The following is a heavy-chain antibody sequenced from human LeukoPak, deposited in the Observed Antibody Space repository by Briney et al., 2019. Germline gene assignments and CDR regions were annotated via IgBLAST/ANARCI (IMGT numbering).Heavy chain of an antibody. CDR1: GLIFSDAW. J-gene: IGHJ4*02. CDR2: IRSKSGGETA. V-gene: IGHV3-15*01. D-gene: IGHD1-1*01. CDR3: SKDVPHTWTWALQY. Sequence: GSLRLSCTASGLIFSDAWMTWVRQAPGKGLEWVGLIRSKSGGETADYAPPVKGRFTISRDDSKNTLYLQMNALKIDDTAVYYCSKDVPHTWTWALQYWGQGALVTVSS.